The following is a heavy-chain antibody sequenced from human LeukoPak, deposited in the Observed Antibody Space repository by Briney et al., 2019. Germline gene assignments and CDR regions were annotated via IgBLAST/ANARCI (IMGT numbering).Heavy chain of an antibody. V-gene: IGHV1-2*02. D-gene: IGHD2-2*01. Sequence: ASVKVSCKASGYSFTDYYIHWVRQAPGQGFEWMGWINPNDGDTNYAQKFQGRVTMTRDTSISTAHMEVSRLRSDDTAVYYCARANFLYCSSTTCLFDYWGQGTLVTVSS. J-gene: IGHJ4*02. CDR2: INPNDGDT. CDR3: ARANFLYCSSTTCLFDY. CDR1: GYSFTDYY.